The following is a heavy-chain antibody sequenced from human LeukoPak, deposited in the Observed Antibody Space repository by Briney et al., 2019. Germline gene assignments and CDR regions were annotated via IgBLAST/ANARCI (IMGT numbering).Heavy chain of an antibody. D-gene: IGHD2-15*01. Sequence: PGGSLRLSCAASRFTFNSEGKRWVRQAPGKGQERDSGISGGGGSTWYADSVEGRFTISRDNSKNTLFLQMNSLRAEDTAVYFCAKDRGYCRGGSCYNFDYWGQGTLVTVSS. CDR3: AKDRGYCRGGSCYNFDY. J-gene: IGHJ4*02. CDR2: ISGGGGST. CDR1: RFTFNSEG. V-gene: IGHV3-23*01.